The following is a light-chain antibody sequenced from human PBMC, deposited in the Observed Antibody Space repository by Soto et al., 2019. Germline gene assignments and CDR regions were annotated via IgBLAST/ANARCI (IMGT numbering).Light chain of an antibody. CDR2: GAS. Sequence: EIVLTQSPGTLSLSPGERATLSCRASQSVSSSYLAWYQQKPGQAPRLLIYGASNRATGIPDRFSGSGSGTDFTLTISRLETEDFAMYFCQQYVSSPQTFGQGTKVEIK. V-gene: IGKV3-20*01. CDR1: QSVSSSY. J-gene: IGKJ1*01. CDR3: QQYVSSPQT.